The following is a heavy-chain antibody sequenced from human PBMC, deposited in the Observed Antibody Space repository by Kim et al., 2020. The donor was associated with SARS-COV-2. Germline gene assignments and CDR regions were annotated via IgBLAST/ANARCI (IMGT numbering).Heavy chain of an antibody. CDR3: AGQTPSGNYALDY. CDR1: GFTFSSSG. Sequence: GGSLRLSCAAYGFTFSSSGMHWVRQASGKGLEWVGRIRGKGANYATTYAASVQGRSTISRDDSKSTAYLEMNSLRSEDTAVYYCAGQTPSGNYALDYWGLGTLVTVSS. V-gene: IGHV3-73*01. D-gene: IGHD3-3*01. J-gene: IGHJ4*02. CDR2: IRGKGANYAT.